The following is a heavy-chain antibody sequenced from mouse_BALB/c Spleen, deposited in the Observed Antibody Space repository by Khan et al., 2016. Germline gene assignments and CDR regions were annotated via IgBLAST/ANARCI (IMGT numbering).Heavy chain of an antibody. D-gene: IGHD1-2*01. CDR3: ARSYYGYFAMDY. V-gene: IGHV1-77*01. CDR2: IFPGSGST. Sequence: VQLQESGTELPRPGASVKLSCKASGYTFTDYYLHWVMQRTGQGLEWIGEIFPGSGSTYYNEKFKGKASLTADTSSSTACMQLSSLTSEDSAVYFCARSYYGYFAMDYWGHGASVTVSS. J-gene: IGHJ4*01. CDR1: GYTFTDYY.